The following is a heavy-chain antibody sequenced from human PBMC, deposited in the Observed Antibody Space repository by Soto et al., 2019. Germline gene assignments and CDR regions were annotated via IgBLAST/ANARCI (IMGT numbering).Heavy chain of an antibody. D-gene: IGHD2-15*01. J-gene: IGHJ4*02. CDR1: GFTFTSSA. V-gene: IGHV1-58*01. Sequence: GASVKVSCKASGFTFTSSAVQWVRQARGQRLEWIGWIVVGSGNTNYAQKFQERVTITRDMSTSTAYMELSSLRSEDTAVYYCARVYCSGGSCYSIDYWGQGTLVTV. CDR3: ARVYCSGGSCYSIDY. CDR2: IVVGSGNT.